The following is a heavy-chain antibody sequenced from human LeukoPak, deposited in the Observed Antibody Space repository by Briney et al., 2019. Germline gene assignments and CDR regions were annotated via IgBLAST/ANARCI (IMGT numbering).Heavy chain of an antibody. Sequence: GGSLRLSCAASGFTFNSYSMNWVRQAPGKGLEWVSYISSNSYTICYADSMKGRFTISRDNGKNSLYLQMNSLRDEDTAIYYCARGPAAAVDYWGQGTLVTVSS. CDR1: GFTFNSYS. CDR3: ARGPAAAVDY. D-gene: IGHD2-2*01. V-gene: IGHV3-48*02. J-gene: IGHJ4*02. CDR2: ISSNSYTI.